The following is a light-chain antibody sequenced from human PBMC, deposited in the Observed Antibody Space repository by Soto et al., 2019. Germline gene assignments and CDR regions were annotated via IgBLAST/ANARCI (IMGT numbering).Light chain of an antibody. V-gene: IGKV1-5*03. CDR1: QSISSW. CDR3: QQYYTYSRT. Sequence: DIQMTQSPSTLSASVGDRVTITCRASQSISSWLAWYQQKPGTAANLLIYEASSLESGVPSRFSGSGSATEFTLTISSLQPDDFATYYCQQYYTYSRTFGQGTKVEIK. CDR2: EAS. J-gene: IGKJ1*01.